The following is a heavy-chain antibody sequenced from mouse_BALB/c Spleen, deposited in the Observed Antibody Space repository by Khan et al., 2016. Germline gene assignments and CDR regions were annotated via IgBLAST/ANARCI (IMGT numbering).Heavy chain of an antibody. CDR1: GYSITSDYA. CDR3: ARSYGSSYAMDY. V-gene: IGHV3-2*02. CDR2: ISYSGST. J-gene: IGHJ4*01. Sequence: QLQESGPGLVKPSQSLSLTCTVTGYSITSDYAWNWIRQFPGNKLEWMGYISYSGSTSYNPSLKSRISITRDTSKNQFFLQLNSVTTEDTATYYCARSYGSSYAMDYWGQGTSVTVSS. D-gene: IGHD1-1*01.